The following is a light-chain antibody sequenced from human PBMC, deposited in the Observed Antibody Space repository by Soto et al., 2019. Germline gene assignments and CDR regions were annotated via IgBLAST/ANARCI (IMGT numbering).Light chain of an antibody. CDR3: LLSYSGARMV. V-gene: IGLV7-46*01. J-gene: IGLJ2*01. CDR1: TGTVTSGHL. Sequence: QTVETQEPSLTLSPGGTVTLTCGSSTGTVTSGHLPYWFQQKPGQAPRTLIYDTDNKHSWTPARFSGSLLGGKAALTLSGAQPEDEAEYYCLLSYSGARMVFGGGTQLTVL. CDR2: DTD.